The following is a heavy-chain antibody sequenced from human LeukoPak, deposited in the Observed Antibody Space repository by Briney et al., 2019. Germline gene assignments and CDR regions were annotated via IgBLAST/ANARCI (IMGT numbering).Heavy chain of an antibody. J-gene: IGHJ3*02. CDR1: GGSISSSSYY. Sequence: SETLSLTCTVYGGSISSSSYYWGWIRQPPGRGLEWIANIYYSGSTYYTPSLKSRVTISVDTSKNQLSLKLSAATAADTAVYYCARHPPRRPYCSGGSCYRSHAFDIWGQGTMVTVSS. V-gene: IGHV4-39*01. CDR2: IYYSGST. D-gene: IGHD2-15*01. CDR3: ARHPPRRPYCSGGSCYRSHAFDI.